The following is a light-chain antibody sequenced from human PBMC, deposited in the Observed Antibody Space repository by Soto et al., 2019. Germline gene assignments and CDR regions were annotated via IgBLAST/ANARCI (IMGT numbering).Light chain of an antibody. CDR2: AAS. V-gene: IGKV1-39*01. J-gene: IGKJ5*01. Sequence: DIKMTQSPSSLSASVGDRVTLTCRASQSISSYLNWYQQKPGKAPELLIHAASTLQSGVPSRFSGGGSGTDFTLTISSLQPEDFATYYCQQSYSSLTFGQGTRLEIK. CDR1: QSISSY. CDR3: QQSYSSLT.